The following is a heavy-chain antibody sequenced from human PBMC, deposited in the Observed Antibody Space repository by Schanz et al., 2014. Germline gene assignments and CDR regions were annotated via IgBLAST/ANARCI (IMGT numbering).Heavy chain of an antibody. CDR3: ARRITGTHHNPYYHGMDV. V-gene: IGHV3-23*04. D-gene: IGHD1-20*01. J-gene: IGHJ6*02. CDR2: ISGSGETT. Sequence: VHLVESGGGVVQPGRSLRLSCAASGFTFSSYAMSWVRQAPGKGLEWVSAISGSGETTYYADSVKGRFTISRDNSKNALYLQMNSLRAEDTAVYYCARRITGTHHNPYYHGMDVWGQGTLVTVSS. CDR1: GFTFSSYA.